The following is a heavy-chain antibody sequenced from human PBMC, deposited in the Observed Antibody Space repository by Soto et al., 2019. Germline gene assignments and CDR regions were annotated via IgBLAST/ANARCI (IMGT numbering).Heavy chain of an antibody. V-gene: IGHV3-23*01. Sequence: AGGSLRLSCAASGFTFSSYAMSWVRQAPGKGLEWVSAISGSGGSTYYADSVKGRFTISRDNSKNTLYLQMNSLRAEDTAVYYCAKFGVLLWFGELSYFDYWGQGTLVTVSS. CDR3: AKFGVLLWFGELSYFDY. CDR2: ISGSGGST. CDR1: GFTFSSYA. D-gene: IGHD3-10*01. J-gene: IGHJ4*02.